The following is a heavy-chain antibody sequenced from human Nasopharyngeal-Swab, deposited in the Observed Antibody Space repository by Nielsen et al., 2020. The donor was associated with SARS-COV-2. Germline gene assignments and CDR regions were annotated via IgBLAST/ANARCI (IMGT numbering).Heavy chain of an antibody. J-gene: IGHJ5*02. CDR3: ARDFEEDSSSWYFSFRGQFDP. Sequence: SETLSLTCTVSGGSISSSSYYWGWIRQPPGKGLEWIGSIYYSGSTYYNPSLKSRVTISVDTSKNQFSLKLSSVTAADTAVYYCARDFEEDSSSWYFSFRGQFDPWGQGTLVTVSS. CDR2: IYYSGST. CDR1: GGSISSSSYY. D-gene: IGHD6-13*01. V-gene: IGHV4-39*07.